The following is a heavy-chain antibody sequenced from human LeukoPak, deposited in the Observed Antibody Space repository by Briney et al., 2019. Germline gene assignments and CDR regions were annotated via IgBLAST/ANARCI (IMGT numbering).Heavy chain of an antibody. V-gene: IGHV5-51*01. CDR3: AGESLVERRIAYMDV. CDR1: GYSFTSYW. J-gene: IGHJ6*03. Sequence: GESLKISCKGSGYSFTSYWIGWVRQMPGKGLEWMGMIYPGDSDTRYSPSFQGQVTISADKSISTAYLQWRSLKASDSAMYYCAGESLVERRIAYMDVWGKGTTVTVSS. CDR2: IYPGDSDT. D-gene: IGHD1-1*01.